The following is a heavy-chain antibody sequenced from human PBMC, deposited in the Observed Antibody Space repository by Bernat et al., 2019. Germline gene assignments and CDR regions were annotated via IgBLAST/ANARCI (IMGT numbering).Heavy chain of an antibody. Sequence: QVQLVESGGGVVQPGRSLRLSCAASGFTFRNYGIHWVRQAPGKGLEWVAVVSYDGSDRYYADSVKGRFTISRDNSKNTLYLQMNSLRAEDTAVYYCAKDLDCSGGSCYSVLYYYYGMDVWGQGTTVTVSS. D-gene: IGHD2-15*01. CDR2: VSYDGSDR. J-gene: IGHJ6*02. V-gene: IGHV3-30*19. CDR1: GFTFRNYG. CDR3: AKDLDCSGGSCYSVLYYYYGMDV.